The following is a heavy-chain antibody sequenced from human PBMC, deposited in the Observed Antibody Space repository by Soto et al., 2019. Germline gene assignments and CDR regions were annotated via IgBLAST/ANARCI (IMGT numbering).Heavy chain of an antibody. V-gene: IGHV4-34*01. Sequence: PSETLSLTCAVYGGSFSGYYWSWIRQPPGKGLEWIGKINYSGSTNYNPSLKSRVTISVDTSKNQFSLKLSSVTAADTAVYYCARQGSSSGWYLNYYMDVWGKGTTVTVSS. J-gene: IGHJ6*03. CDR2: INYSGST. CDR3: ARQGSSSGWYLNYYMDV. CDR1: GGSFSGYY. D-gene: IGHD6-19*01.